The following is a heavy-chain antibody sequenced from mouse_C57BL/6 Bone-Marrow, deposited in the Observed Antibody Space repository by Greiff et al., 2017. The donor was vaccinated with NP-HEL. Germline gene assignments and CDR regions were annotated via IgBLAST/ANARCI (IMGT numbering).Heavy chain of an antibody. D-gene: IGHD2-4*01. Sequence: QVQLKESGPELVKPGASVKISCKASGYAFSSSWMNWVKQRPGKGLEWIGRIYPGDGDTNYNGKFKGKATLTADKSSSTAYMQLSSLTSEDSAVYFCARIDYGIYYAMDYWGQGTSVTVSS. CDR2: IYPGDGDT. J-gene: IGHJ4*01. V-gene: IGHV1-82*01. CDR3: ARIDYGIYYAMDY. CDR1: GYAFSSSW.